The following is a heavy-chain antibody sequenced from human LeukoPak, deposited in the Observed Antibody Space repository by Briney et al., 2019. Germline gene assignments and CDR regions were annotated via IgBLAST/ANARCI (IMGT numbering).Heavy chain of an antibody. CDR3: ARHFDY. J-gene: IGHJ4*02. Sequence: SETLSLTCTVSGDSVSSDNYYWNWIRQPPGKGLEWIGSIYYSGSTYYNPSLKSRVTISVDTSKNQFSLKLSSVTAADTAVYYCARHFDYWGQGTLVTVSS. V-gene: IGHV4-39*01. CDR1: GDSVSSDNYY. CDR2: IYYSGST.